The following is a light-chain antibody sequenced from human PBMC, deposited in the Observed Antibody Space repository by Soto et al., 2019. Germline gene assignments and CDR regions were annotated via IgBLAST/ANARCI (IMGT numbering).Light chain of an antibody. V-gene: IGKV3-15*01. CDR1: QSVYSN. CDR2: GAS. Sequence: EILMTQSPAALSVSPGERATLSCRASQSVYSNLAWYQQKPGQAPRLLIYGASTRATGISARFSGSGSGTEFTLTISSLQSEDFAIYYCQQYNNWPPYTFGQGTKLEIK. CDR3: QQYNNWPPYT. J-gene: IGKJ2*01.